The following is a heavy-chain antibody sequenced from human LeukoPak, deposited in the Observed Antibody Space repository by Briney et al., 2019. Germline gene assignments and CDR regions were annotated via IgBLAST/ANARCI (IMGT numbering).Heavy chain of an antibody. CDR2: ISSSSSYI. V-gene: IGHV3-21*01. D-gene: IGHD2-15*01. CDR1: GFTFSSYS. Sequence: GGSLRLSCAASGFTFSSYSMNWVRQAPGKGLEWVSSISSSSSYIYYADSMKGRFTISRDNAKNSLYLQMNSLRAEDTAVYYCARGLRVVAGTNYYYYGMDVWGQGTTVTVSS. J-gene: IGHJ6*02. CDR3: ARGLRVVAGTNYYYYGMDV.